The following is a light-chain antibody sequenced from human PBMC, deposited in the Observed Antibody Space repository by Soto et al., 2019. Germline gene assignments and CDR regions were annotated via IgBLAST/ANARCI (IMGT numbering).Light chain of an antibody. CDR1: SSNIGAGYD. J-gene: IGLJ2*01. Sequence: QSVLTQPPSVSGAPGQRVTISCTGSSSNIGAGYDVHWYQQLPGTAPKLLIYGNNNRPSGVPDRFSGSKSGTSASLAITGLQAEDEPDYYCQSYDSSLSALFGGGTKLTVL. V-gene: IGLV1-40*01. CDR2: GNN. CDR3: QSYDSSLSAL.